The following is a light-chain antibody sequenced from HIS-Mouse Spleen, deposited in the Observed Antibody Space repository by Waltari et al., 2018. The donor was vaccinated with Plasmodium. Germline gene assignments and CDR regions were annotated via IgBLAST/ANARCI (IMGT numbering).Light chain of an antibody. V-gene: IGKV3-15*01. J-gene: IGKJ3*01. CDR3: QQYNNWSFT. Sequence: EIVMTQSPATLSVSPGERATLSCRASQSVSSNLAWSQQKPGQAPRLLIYGASTRATGIPARFSGSGAGTEFTLTNSSLQSEDFAVYYCQQYNNWSFTFGPGTKVDIK. CDR2: GAS. CDR1: QSVSSN.